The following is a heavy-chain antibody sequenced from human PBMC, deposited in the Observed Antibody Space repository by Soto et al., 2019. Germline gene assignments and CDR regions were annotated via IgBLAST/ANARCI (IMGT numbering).Heavy chain of an antibody. J-gene: IGHJ4*02. D-gene: IGHD2-21*02. Sequence: SENLSLTCIVSGASISSSSSYWGWIRQHPGKGLAWSGSIYYSGRTYYNPSFKSRVTISIDTSKNQFSLKLSSVTATDTAVYYCARQRTTVVTQAYFDHWGQGALVT. CDR2: IYYSGRT. V-gene: IGHV4-39*01. CDR1: GASISSSSSY. CDR3: ARQRTTVVTQAYFDH.